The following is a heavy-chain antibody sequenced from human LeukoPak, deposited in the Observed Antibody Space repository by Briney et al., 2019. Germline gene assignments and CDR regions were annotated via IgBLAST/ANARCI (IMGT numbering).Heavy chain of an antibody. CDR1: GFTFSNYW. J-gene: IGHJ6*02. CDR2: INREGSER. V-gene: IGHV3-7*03. CDR3: ARRNAMDV. Sequence: PGGSLRLSCAASGFTFSNYWMTWVRQAPGKGLEWVANINREGSERYYVDSVKGRFTISRDDAKSSLYLQMNSLRAEDTAVYYCARRNAMDVWGQGTTVIVFS.